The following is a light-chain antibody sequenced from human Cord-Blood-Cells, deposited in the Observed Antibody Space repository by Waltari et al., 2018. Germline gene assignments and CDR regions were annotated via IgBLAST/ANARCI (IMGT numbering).Light chain of an antibody. CDR1: QSISSW. V-gene: IGKV1-5*03. Sequence: DIQMTQSTSTLSASVGDRVTITCRASQSISSWLAWYQQKPGKAPKLLIYKASSLESGVPSRFSGSRSGTEFTLTISSLQPDDFATYYCQQYNSYSTFGQGTKVEIK. J-gene: IGKJ1*01. CDR3: QQYNSYST. CDR2: KAS.